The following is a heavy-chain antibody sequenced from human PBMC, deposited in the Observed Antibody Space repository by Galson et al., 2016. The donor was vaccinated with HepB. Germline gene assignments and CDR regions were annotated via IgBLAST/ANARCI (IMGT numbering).Heavy chain of an antibody. J-gene: IGHJ3*01. Sequence: SVKVSCKASGGTFSSHTISWVRQAPGQGLEWMGGIIPISVTTKYAQKFQGRVTVSADESTTTAYMELSSLRSEDTAVYYCASVGGYVWGSYRSPRAFDVWGQGTMVTVSS. CDR2: IIPISVTT. CDR3: ASVGGYVWGSYRSPRAFDV. V-gene: IGHV1-69*13. D-gene: IGHD3-16*02. CDR1: GGTFSSHT.